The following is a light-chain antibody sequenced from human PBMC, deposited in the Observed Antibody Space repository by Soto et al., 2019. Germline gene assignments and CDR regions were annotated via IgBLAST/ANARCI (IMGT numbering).Light chain of an antibody. V-gene: IGKV3-20*01. J-gene: IGKJ1*01. Sequence: EFVLTQSPCTRSFSPGARATLSCRASQSVSSSYLAWSQQSPGQAPRLLIYGASNRATGIPDRFSGSGSGTDFTLTISRLEHEDFAVYYCQQYGSSSWTFGQGTKVDIK. CDR1: QSVSSSY. CDR2: GAS. CDR3: QQYGSSSWT.